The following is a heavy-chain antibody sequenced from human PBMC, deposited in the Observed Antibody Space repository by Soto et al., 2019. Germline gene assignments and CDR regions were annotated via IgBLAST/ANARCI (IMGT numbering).Heavy chain of an antibody. J-gene: IGHJ4*02. Sequence: SATLSLTCNVAGESFSIGSYYWTWVRQPPGKGLEWIGNIYYSGTTNYNPSLQNRVTISIDTSKNQYSLKLTSVTAADAALYYCARDIRGYSRALDYWGQGTQVTVPQ. CDR1: GESFSIGSYY. V-gene: IGHV4-61*01. CDR3: ARDIRGYSRALDY. D-gene: IGHD5-18*01. CDR2: IYYSGTT.